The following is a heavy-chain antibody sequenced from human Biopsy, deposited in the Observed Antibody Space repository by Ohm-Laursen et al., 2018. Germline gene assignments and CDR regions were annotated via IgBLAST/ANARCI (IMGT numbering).Heavy chain of an antibody. CDR3: ARRGSGGRSFDY. CDR2: ISNSGNT. V-gene: IGHV4-59*08. D-gene: IGHD2-15*01. J-gene: IGHJ4*02. CDR1: GDSINSSY. Sequence: GTLSLTCTVSGDSINSSYWSWIRQAPGKGLEWIGFISNSGNTNYNPSLKSRVTISADTSKNQFSLKLGFVTVADTAVFYCARRGSGGRSFDYWGQGSLVTVSS.